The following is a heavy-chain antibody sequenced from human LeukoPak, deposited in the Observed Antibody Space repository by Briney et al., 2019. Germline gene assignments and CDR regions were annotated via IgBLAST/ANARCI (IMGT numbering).Heavy chain of an antibody. CDR3: ARTYYYDSSGYTWIDP. Sequence: SETLSLTCAVYGGSFSGYYWSWIRQPPGKGLEWIGEINHSGSTNYNPSLKSRVTISVDTSKNQFSLKLSSVTAADTAVYYCARTYYYDSSGYTWIDPWGQGTLVTVSS. CDR1: GGSFSGYY. J-gene: IGHJ5*02. D-gene: IGHD3-22*01. V-gene: IGHV4-34*01. CDR2: INHSGST.